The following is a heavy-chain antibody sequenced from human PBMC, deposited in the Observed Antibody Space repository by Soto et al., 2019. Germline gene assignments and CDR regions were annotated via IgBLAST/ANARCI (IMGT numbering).Heavy chain of an antibody. J-gene: IGHJ1*01. V-gene: IGHV1-3*01. D-gene: IGHD2-8*02. Sequence: ASVKVSCKASGYTFTSYAMHWVRQAPGQRLEWMGWINAGNGNTKYSQKFQGRVTITRDTSASTAYMELSSLRSEDTAVYYCARGRQQTLHWSYFQHWGQGTLDTVTS. CDR2: INAGNGNT. CDR3: ARGRQQTLHWSYFQH. CDR1: GYTFTSYA.